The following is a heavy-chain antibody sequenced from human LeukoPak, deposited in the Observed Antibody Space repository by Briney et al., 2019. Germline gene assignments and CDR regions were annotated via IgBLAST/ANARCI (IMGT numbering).Heavy chain of an antibody. CDR2: ISGSGGST. J-gene: IGHJ6*02. CDR3: ARDGRWFGELPYYYYGMDV. V-gene: IGHV3-23*01. D-gene: IGHD3-10*01. CDR1: GFTFSSYA. Sequence: GGSLRLSCAASGFTFSSYAMSWVRQAPGKGLEWVSAISGSGGSTYYADSVKGRFTISRDNSKNTLYLQMSSLRAEDTAVYYCARDGRWFGELPYYYYGMDVWGQGTTVTVSS.